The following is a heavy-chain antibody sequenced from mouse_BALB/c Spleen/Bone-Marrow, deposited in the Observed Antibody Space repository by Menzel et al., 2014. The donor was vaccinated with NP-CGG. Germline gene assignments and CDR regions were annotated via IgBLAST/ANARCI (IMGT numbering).Heavy chain of an antibody. J-gene: IGHJ3*01. CDR2: INPTSGYT. CDR1: GYTFTSYW. Sequence: GQLEESGPELAKPGASVKMSCRASGYTFTSYWMNWVKQRPVQGLEWIGYINPTSGYTEYNQKFKDKATLTTDKSSSTAYMQLSSLTSEDSAVYYCTTGGNDWFAYCGQGTPVTVSA. V-gene: IGHV1-7*01. CDR3: TTGGNDWFAY. D-gene: IGHD2-1*01.